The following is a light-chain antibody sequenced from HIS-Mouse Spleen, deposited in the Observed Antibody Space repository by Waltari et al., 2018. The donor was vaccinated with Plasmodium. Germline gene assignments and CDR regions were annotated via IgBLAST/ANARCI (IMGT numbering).Light chain of an antibody. V-gene: IGLV3-1*01. CDR1: KLGDKS. CDR3: QAWDSSTVV. Sequence: SYELTQPPSVSVSPGQTASLTCSGVKLGDKSACWYQQKPGQSPVLVIYQDSKRPSGIPERFSGSNSGNTATLTISGTQAMDEADYYCQAWDSSTVVFGGGTKLTVL. J-gene: IGLJ2*01. CDR2: QDS.